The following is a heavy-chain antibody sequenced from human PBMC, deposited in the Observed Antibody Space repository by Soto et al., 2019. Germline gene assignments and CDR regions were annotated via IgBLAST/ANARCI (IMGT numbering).Heavy chain of an antibody. Sequence: GESLEISCRTSGYSFTSYWIAWVRQMPGKGLEWMGIIFPSDSDTRYSPSFQGQVTISADRSTSTVFLQWASLKASDTAVYFCARKDKSGYFNRFDPWGQGTLVTVSS. CDR1: GYSFTSYW. CDR2: IFPSDSDT. V-gene: IGHV5-51*01. J-gene: IGHJ5*02. CDR3: ARKDKSGYFNRFDP. D-gene: IGHD3-22*01.